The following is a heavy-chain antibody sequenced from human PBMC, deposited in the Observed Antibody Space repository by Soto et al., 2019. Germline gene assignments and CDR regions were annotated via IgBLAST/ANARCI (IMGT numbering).Heavy chain of an antibody. CDR3: AKDVSIAVAGTIDY. CDR1: GFTFSSYA. D-gene: IGHD6-19*01. Sequence: GGSLRLSCAASGFTFSSYAMSWVRQAPGKGLEWVSAISGSGGSTYYADSVKGRFTISRDNSKNTLYLQMNSLRAVDTAVYYCAKDVSIAVAGTIDYWGQGTLVTVSS. CDR2: ISGSGGST. V-gene: IGHV3-23*01. J-gene: IGHJ4*02.